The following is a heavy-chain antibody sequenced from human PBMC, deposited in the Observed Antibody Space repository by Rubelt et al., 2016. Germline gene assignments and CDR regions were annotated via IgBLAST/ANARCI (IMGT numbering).Heavy chain of an antibody. CDR1: GYSISSGYY. D-gene: IGHD1-14*01. CDR2: IYHSGST. CDR3: ARRNVEKHAFDI. Sequence: QVQLQESGPGLVKPSETLSLTCTVSGYSISSGYYWGWIRQPPGKGLEWIGSIYHSGSTYYNPSLKRRVTISVDTSKNQFSLKLRSVTAADTAVYYCARRNVEKHAFDIWGQGTVVTVSS. V-gene: IGHV4-38-2*02. J-gene: IGHJ3*02.